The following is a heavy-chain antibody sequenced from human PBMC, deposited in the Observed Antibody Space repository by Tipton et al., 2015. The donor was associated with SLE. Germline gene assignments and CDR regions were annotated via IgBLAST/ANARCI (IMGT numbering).Heavy chain of an antibody. CDR3: ARGWDYDFWSGYADY. D-gene: IGHD3-3*01. J-gene: IGHJ4*02. V-gene: IGHV4-34*01. CDR1: GGSFSGYY. Sequence: TLSLTCAVYGGSFSGYYWSWIRQPPGKGLEWIGEVNHSGSTNYNPSLKSRVTIFVDTSKNQFSLKLSSVTAADTAVYYCARGWDYDFWSGYADYWGQGTLGTVSP. CDR2: VNHSGST.